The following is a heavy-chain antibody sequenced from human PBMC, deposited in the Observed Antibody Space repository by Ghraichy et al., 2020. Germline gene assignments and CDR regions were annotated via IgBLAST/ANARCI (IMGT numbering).Heavy chain of an antibody. J-gene: IGHJ4*02. Sequence: ESLNISCAASGFTFSSYVMNWVRQAPGKGLEWVSYIDHSSDRIYYADSVKGRFTISRDNAKNSLYLQMNSLRDEDTAVYYCARDHDWALDFWGQGVLVTVSS. V-gene: IGHV3-48*02. CDR1: GFTFSSYV. CDR3: ARDHDWALDF. D-gene: IGHD3-9*01. CDR2: IDHSSDRI.